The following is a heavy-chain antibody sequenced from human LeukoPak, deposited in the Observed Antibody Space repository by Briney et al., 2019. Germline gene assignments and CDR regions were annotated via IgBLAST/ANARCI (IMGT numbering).Heavy chain of an antibody. CDR1: GGSISSSTYY. D-gene: IGHD4-11*01. V-gene: IGHV4-39*01. CDR2: IYYSGST. Sequence: PSETLSLTCTVSGGSISSSTYYWGWIRQPPGKGLEWIGNIYYSGSTYYNPSLKSRVTIYVDTSKNQFSLNLSSVTAADTAVYYCARQLTAVTQRRYFDLWGRGTLVTVSS. CDR3: ARQLTAVTQRRYFDL. J-gene: IGHJ2*01.